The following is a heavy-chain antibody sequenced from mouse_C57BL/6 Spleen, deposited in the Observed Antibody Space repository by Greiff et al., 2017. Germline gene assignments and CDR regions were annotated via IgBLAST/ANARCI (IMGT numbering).Heavy chain of an antibody. V-gene: IGHV1-55*01. CDR2: IYPGSGST. Sequence: QVQLKQPGAELVKPGASVKMSCKASGYTFTSYWITWVKQRPGQGLEWIGDIYPGSGSTNYNEKFKSKATLTVDTSSSTAYMQLSSLTSEDSAVYYCASGRSYGEAMDYWGQGTSVTVSS. J-gene: IGHJ4*01. CDR3: ASGRSYGEAMDY. CDR1: GYTFTSYW. D-gene: IGHD1-1*01.